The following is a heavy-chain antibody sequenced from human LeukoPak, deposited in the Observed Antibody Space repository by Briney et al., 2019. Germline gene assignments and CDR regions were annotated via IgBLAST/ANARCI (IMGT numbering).Heavy chain of an antibody. Sequence: SETLSLTCTVSGGSISSSSYYWGWIRQPPGKGLEWIGSIYYSGSTYYNPSLKSRVTISVDTSKNQFSLKLSSVTAADTAVYYCARDGGVKQQLVLDWGQGTLVTVSS. V-gene: IGHV4-39*02. CDR1: GGSISSSSYY. CDR2: IYYSGST. CDR3: ARDGGVKQQLVLD. J-gene: IGHJ4*02. D-gene: IGHD6-13*01.